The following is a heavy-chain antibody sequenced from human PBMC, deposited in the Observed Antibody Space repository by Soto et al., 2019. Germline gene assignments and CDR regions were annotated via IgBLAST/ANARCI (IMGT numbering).Heavy chain of an antibody. D-gene: IGHD6-19*01. V-gene: IGHV3-23*01. Sequence: EVQLLESGGGLVQPGGSQRLSCAASVFTFSSYAMSWVRQGPGKGLEWVTLISGSGGVTDYADSVKGRFTVSRDNSKNTMYLELNSLTAGDTAIYYCAKIHSGSSEDAFDVWGQGTVVTVSS. CDR1: VFTFSSYA. CDR2: ISGSGGVT. CDR3: AKIHSGSSEDAFDV. J-gene: IGHJ3*01.